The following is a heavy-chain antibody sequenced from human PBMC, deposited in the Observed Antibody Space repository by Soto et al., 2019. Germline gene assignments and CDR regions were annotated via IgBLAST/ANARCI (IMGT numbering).Heavy chain of an antibody. CDR1: GYTFTSYG. V-gene: IGHV1-18*04. CDR2: ISAYNGNT. J-gene: IGHJ6*02. CDR3: ARDITMRVVATRVYYGMDV. D-gene: IGHD3-22*01. Sequence: GASVKVSCKASGYTFTSYGISWVRQAPGQGLEWMGWISAYNGNTNYAQKLQGRVTMTTDTSTSTAYMELRSLRSDDTAVYYCARDITMRVVATRVYYGMDVWGQGTTVTVSS.